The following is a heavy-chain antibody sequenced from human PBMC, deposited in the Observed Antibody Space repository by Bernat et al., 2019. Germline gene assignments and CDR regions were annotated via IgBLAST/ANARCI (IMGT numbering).Heavy chain of an antibody. CDR3: ARTPDPLYDFWSGYLDAFDI. CDR1: GGTFSSYT. CDR2: IIPILGIA. Sequence: QVQLVQSGAEVKKPGSSVKVSCKASGGTFSSYTISWVRQAPGQGLEWMGRIIPILGIANYAQKFQGRVTITADKSTSTAYMELSSLRSEDTAVYYCARTPDPLYDFWSGYLDAFDIWGQGTMVTVSS. V-gene: IGHV1-69*02. D-gene: IGHD3-3*01. J-gene: IGHJ3*02.